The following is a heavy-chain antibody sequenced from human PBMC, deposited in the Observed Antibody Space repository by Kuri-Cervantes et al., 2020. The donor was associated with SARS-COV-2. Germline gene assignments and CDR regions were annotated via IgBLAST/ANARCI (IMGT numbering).Heavy chain of an antibody. J-gene: IGHJ4*02. CDR1: GFTFSSYG. D-gene: IGHD6-13*01. CDR2: IRYDGSNK. CDR3: AKSGAVAAAPRDY. Sequence: GESLKISCAASGFTFSSYGMHWVRQAPGKGLERVAFIRYDGSNKYYADSVKGRFTISRDNSKNTLYLQMNSLRAEDTAVYYCAKSGAVAAAPRDYWGQGTLVTVSS. V-gene: IGHV3-30*02.